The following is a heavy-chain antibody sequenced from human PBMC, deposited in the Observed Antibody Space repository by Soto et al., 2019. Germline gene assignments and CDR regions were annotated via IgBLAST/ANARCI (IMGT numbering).Heavy chain of an antibody. CDR1: GGTFSSYT. CDR2: IIPIFGTA. Sequence: SVKVSCKASGGTFSSYTISWVRQAPGQGLEWMGGIIPIFGTANYAQKFQGRVTITADKSTSTAYMELSSLRSEDTAVYYCARFIAGPWGYYYYGMDVWGQGTTVTVSS. V-gene: IGHV1-69*06. D-gene: IGHD6-13*01. CDR3: ARFIAGPWGYYYYGMDV. J-gene: IGHJ6*02.